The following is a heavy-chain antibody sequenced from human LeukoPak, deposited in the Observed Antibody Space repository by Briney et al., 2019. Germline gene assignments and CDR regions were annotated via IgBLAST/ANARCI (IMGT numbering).Heavy chain of an antibody. D-gene: IGHD6-13*01. V-gene: IGHV4-61*01. CDR1: GASVSTGSYY. J-gene: IGHJ4*02. Sequence: SETLSLTCTVSGASVSTGSYYWSWIRQPPGKGLEWIGSIYYSGSTNYNPSLKSRVTISLDTSKNQFSLKLSSVTAADTAAYYCARDRSISWFYYWGQGTLVTVSS. CDR2: IYYSGST. CDR3: ARDRSISWFYY.